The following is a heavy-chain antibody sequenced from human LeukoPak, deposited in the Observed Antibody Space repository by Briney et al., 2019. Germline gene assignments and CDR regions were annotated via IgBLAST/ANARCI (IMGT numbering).Heavy chain of an antibody. Sequence: GGSLRLSFGASGFTFNISAINWVRPAPGKGLEWVSSISASGSGTFYADSVKGRFAISRDNSRNMVFLLMNTLRAEDTAIYYCAKVTTDCSSTSCFLPYAFDFWGQGTMVAVSS. V-gene: IGHV3-23*01. J-gene: IGHJ3*01. D-gene: IGHD2-2*01. CDR3: AKVTTDCSSTSCFLPYAFDF. CDR2: ISASGSGT. CDR1: GFTFNISA.